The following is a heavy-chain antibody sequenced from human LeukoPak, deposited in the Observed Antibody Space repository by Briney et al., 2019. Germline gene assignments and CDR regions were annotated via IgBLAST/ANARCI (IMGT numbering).Heavy chain of an antibody. J-gene: IGHJ4*02. D-gene: IGHD3-10*01. CDR3: TTLWSGPEY. CDR2: IWSDGSNQ. CDR1: GFTFSTHV. Sequence: GGSLRLSCAASGFTFSTHVMYWVRQAPGKGLEWVSLIWSDGSNQNYADSVKGRFTTSRDNSKNTLYLQMNSLKTEDTAVYYCTTLWSGPEYWGQGTLVTVSS. V-gene: IGHV3-33*07.